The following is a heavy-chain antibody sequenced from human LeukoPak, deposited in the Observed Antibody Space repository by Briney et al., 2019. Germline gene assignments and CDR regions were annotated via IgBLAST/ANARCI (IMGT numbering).Heavy chain of an antibody. CDR2: ISSSGSTI. CDR1: GFTFSSYE. J-gene: IGHJ4*02. V-gene: IGHV3-48*03. CDR3: ARSHRRNSFDY. Sequence: PGGSLRLSCAASGFTFSSYEMNWVRQAPGKGLERVSYISSSGSTIYYADSVKGRFTISRDNAKNSLYLQMHSLRAEDTAVYYCARSHRRNSFDYWGQGTLVTVSS.